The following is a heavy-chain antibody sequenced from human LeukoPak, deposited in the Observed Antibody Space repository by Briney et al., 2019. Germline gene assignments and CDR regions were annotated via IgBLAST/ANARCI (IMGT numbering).Heavy chain of an antibody. CDR3: ARRWLGYCSSTSCYGSRYFDY. D-gene: IGHD2-2*01. CDR1: GFTFSDYY. J-gene: IGHJ4*02. Sequence: PGGSLRLSCAASGFTFSDYYMSWIRQAPGKGLEWVSYISSSGSTIYYADSVKGRFTISRDNAKNSLYLQMNSLRAEDTAVYYCARRWLGYCSSTSCYGSRYFDYWGQGTLVTVFS. V-gene: IGHV3-11*04. CDR2: ISSSGSTI.